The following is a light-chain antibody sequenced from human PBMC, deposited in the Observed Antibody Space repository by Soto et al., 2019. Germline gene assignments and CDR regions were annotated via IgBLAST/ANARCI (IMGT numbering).Light chain of an antibody. Sequence: QSALTQPPSASGSLGQSVTISCTGTSSDVGAYNYVSWYQQHPGKAPKLMIYEVTRRPSGVPDRFSGSKSGNTPSLNVSGLGVEVGGDYYASHNKNGGPHYVFGTGTK. CDR1: SSDVGAYNY. J-gene: IGLJ1*01. CDR3: SHNKNGGPHYV. CDR2: EVT. V-gene: IGLV2-8*01.